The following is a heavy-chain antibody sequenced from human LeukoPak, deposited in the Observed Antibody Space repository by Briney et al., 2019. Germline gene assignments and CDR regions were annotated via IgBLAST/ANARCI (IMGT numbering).Heavy chain of an antibody. CDR1: GFTFSSYS. Sequence: PGGSLRLSCAASGFTFSSYSMNWVRQAPGKGLEWVSSISSSSSYIYYADSVKGRFTISRDNAKNSLYPQMNSLRAEDTAVYYCARDGSSWYEDPYYFDYWGQGTLVTVSS. CDR3: ARDGSSWYEDPYYFDY. J-gene: IGHJ4*02. CDR2: ISSSSSYI. D-gene: IGHD6-13*01. V-gene: IGHV3-21*01.